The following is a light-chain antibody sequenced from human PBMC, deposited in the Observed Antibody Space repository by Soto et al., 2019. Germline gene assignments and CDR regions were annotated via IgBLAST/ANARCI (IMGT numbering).Light chain of an antibody. CDR1: SSDVGAYNR. J-gene: IGLJ1*01. V-gene: IGLV2-14*01. CDR2: EVT. Sequence: QSVLTQPASVSGSPGQSITISCTGTSSDVGAYNRVSWYQQRSGKAPKLMVYEVTHRPSGVSNRFSGSKSGNTASLTISGLQAEDEADYYCPSYTISSSYVFGTGTKVTVL. CDR3: PSYTISSSYV.